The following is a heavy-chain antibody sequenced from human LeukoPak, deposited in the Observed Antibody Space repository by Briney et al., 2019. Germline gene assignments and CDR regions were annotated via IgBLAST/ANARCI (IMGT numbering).Heavy chain of an antibody. J-gene: IGHJ3*02. Sequence: PGGSLGLSCVDLGITFSTYSVHWVRQAPGKGLEWVAVISYDGSSEYYADSVKGRFTISRDNSKNTLYLQMTSLRPEDTAVYFCAREHNYFDTSGYPLTFAFDIWGQGTSVTVPS. CDR1: GITFSTYS. D-gene: IGHD3-22*01. CDR3: AREHNYFDTSGYPLTFAFDI. V-gene: IGHV3-30*04. CDR2: ISYDGSSE.